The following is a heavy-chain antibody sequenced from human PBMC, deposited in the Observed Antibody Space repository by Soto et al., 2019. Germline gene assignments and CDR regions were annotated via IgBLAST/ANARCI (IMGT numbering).Heavy chain of an antibody. CDR2: IYYSGST. Sequence: SETLSLTCTVSGGSISSGDYYWSWIRQPPGKGLEWIGYIYYSGSTYYNPSLKSRVTISVDTSKNQFSLKLSSVTAADTAVYYCARAPSYYYGSSGYYLSGQYFDYWGQGTLVTVSS. CDR1: GGSISSGDYY. J-gene: IGHJ4*02. D-gene: IGHD3-22*01. V-gene: IGHV4-30-4*01. CDR3: ARAPSYYYGSSGYYLSGQYFDY.